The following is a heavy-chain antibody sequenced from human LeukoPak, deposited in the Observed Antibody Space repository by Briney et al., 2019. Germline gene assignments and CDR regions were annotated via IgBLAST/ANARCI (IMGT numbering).Heavy chain of an antibody. J-gene: IGHJ4*02. CDR2: INHSGST. CDR1: GGSFSGYY. CDR3: ARQTSSGWEGYFDY. V-gene: IGHV4-34*01. Sequence: SSETLSLTCAVYGGSFSGYYWSWIRQPPGKGLEWIGEINHSGSTNYNPSLKSRVTISVDTSKNQFSLKLSSVTAADTAVYYCARQTSSGWEGYFDYWGQGTLVTVSS. D-gene: IGHD6-19*01.